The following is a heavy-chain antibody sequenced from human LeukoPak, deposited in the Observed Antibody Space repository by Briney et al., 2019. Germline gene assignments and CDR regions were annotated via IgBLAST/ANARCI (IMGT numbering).Heavy chain of an antibody. CDR2: IHSDGSNK. J-gene: IGHJ4*02. V-gene: IGHV3-30*02. Sequence: GGSLRLSCAASGFTFSSYGVHWVRQAPGKGLEWVTFIHSDGSNKYYADSVKGRFTISRDNSKNTLYLQMSSLRAEDTAVYYCAKMVWVGESTNDYWGQGTLVTVSS. D-gene: IGHD3-10*01. CDR1: GFTFSSYG. CDR3: AKMVWVGESTNDY.